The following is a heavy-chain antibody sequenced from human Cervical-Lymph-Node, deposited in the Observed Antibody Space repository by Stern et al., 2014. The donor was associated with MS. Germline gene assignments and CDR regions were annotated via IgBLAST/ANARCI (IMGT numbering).Heavy chain of an antibody. CDR2: IVASGDRT. D-gene: IGHD2-15*01. J-gene: IGHJ4*02. Sequence: EVQLVESGGDLAQPGGSLRLSCAASGFTFSSYAINWVRQAPGKGLQWVSAIVASGDRTYYADSVKGRFTVSRDNSKNTVYLEMKSLRAEDTATYFCTLLATPTDYWGQGTLVTVSS. CDR3: TLLATPTDY. CDR1: GFTFSSYA. V-gene: IGHV3-23*04.